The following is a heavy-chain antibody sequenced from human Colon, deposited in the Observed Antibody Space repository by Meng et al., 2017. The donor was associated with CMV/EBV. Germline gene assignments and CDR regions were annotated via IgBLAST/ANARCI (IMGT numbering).Heavy chain of an antibody. Sequence: ASVKVSCKASGYTFTSYDINWVRQATGQGLEWMGWMNPKSENSGYAQKFQGRVTITRNTAISTAYLELSSLRSEDTAVYYCARSPEYDNSRFDPWGQGTLVTVSS. CDR2: MNPKSENS. J-gene: IGHJ5*02. V-gene: IGHV1-8*03. CDR3: ARSPEYDNSRFDP. CDR1: GYTFTSYD. D-gene: IGHD5-24*01.